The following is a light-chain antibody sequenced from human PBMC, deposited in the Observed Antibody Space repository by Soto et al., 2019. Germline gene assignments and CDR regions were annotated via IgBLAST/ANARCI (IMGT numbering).Light chain of an antibody. J-gene: IGKJ5*01. CDR1: QSVSNY. Sequence: EIVLAQSPGTLSLSPGERATLSCRASQSVSNYLAWYQQKPGQAPRLLISDASNRATGIPVRFSGSGSGTDFTLTISSLEAEDSAVYYCQQRSNWPSITFGQGTRLEIK. CDR2: DAS. V-gene: IGKV3-11*01. CDR3: QQRSNWPSIT.